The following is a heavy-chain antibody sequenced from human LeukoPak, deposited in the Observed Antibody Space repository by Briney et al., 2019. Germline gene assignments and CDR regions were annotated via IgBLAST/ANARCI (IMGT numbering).Heavy chain of an antibody. J-gene: IGHJ6*02. CDR2: INHSGST. V-gene: IGHV4-34*01. CDR3: ASLKVRGVISVSRYADYYYYGRDV. CDR1: GGSFSGYY. Sequence: SETLSLTCAVYGGSFSGYYWSWIRQPPGKGLEWIGEINHSGSTNYNPSLKSRVTISVDTSKNQFSLKLSSVTAADTAVYYCASLKVRGVISVSRYADYYYYGRDVWGQGTTVTVPS. D-gene: IGHD3-10*01.